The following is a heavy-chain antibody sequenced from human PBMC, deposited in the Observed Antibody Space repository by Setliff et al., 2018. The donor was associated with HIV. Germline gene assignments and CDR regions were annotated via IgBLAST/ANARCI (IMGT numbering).Heavy chain of an antibody. CDR1: GGSFGVYR. D-gene: IGHD3-10*01. CDR3: ARDRHSSGLGSYGP. V-gene: IGHV4-4*07. CDR2: IDSSGTT. J-gene: IGHJ5*02. Sequence: SETLSLTCTLSGGSFGVYRWSWIRQSAGRGLEWIGRIDSSGTTDYKPSLKGRVAISVDTSRNQFSLRVTSVTAADTAVYFCARDRHSSGLGSYGPWGPGILVTVSS.